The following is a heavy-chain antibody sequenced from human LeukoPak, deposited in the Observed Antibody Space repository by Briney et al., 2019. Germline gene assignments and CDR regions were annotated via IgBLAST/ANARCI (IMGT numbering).Heavy chain of an antibody. J-gene: IGHJ4*02. CDR3: TTDDFYYGSGSYCPLGSY. CDR1: GFTFSNAY. D-gene: IGHD3-10*01. V-gene: IGHV3-15*01. CDR2: IKSKTEGGKI. Sequence: GGSLRLSCAASGFTFSNAYMSWVRQAPGKGLEWVGRIKSKTEGGKIDYAAPVKGRFTISRDDSRNTLYLQMNSLKTEDTAVYYCTTDDFYYGSGSYCPLGSYWGQGTLVTVSS.